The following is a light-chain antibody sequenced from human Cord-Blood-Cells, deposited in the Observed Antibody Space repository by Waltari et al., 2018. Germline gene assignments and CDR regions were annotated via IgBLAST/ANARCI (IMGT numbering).Light chain of an antibody. CDR2: WAS. V-gene: IGKV4-1*01. CDR3: QQYYSTPLT. Sequence: DIVMTQSPDSLAVSLGGRATINCKSSESVLYSSNNKNYLAWYQQNPGQPPKLLIYWASTRESGVPDRFSGSGSGTDFTLTISRLQAEDVAVYYCQQYYSTPLTFGGGTTVEIK. CDR1: ESVLYSSNNKNY. J-gene: IGKJ4*01.